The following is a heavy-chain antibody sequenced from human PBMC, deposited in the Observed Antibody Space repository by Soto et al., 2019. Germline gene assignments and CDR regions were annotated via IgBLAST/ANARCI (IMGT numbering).Heavy chain of an antibody. Sequence: LSLTCTVSGGSMRNYFWTWIRQPPGRGLEWIGYIHYSGTTSFFPSYNPSLRSRVTISEDTSKNQFSLKLLSVTTADTAVYFCASGEASSRNLAPYYLDFWGQGTLVTVSS. CDR1: GGSMRNYF. CDR3: ASGEASSRNLAPYYLDF. V-gene: IGHV4-59*01. J-gene: IGHJ4*02. D-gene: IGHD6-13*01. CDR2: IHYSGTT.